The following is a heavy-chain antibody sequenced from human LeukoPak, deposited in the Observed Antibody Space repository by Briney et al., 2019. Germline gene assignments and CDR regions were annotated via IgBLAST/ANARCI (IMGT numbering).Heavy chain of an antibody. V-gene: IGHV4-59*01. CDR3: ASPAGEWGPFDY. J-gene: IGHJ4*02. Sequence: SETLSLTCTVSGGSISSYYWSWIRQPPGKGLEWIGYIYYSGSTNYNPSLKSRVTISVDTSKNQFSLKLSSVTAADTAVYYCASPAGEWGPFDYWDQGTLVTVSS. CDR1: GGSISSYY. CDR2: IYYSGST. D-gene: IGHD3-10*01.